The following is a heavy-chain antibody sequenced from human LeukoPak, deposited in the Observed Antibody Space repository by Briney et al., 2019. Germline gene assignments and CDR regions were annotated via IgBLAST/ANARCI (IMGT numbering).Heavy chain of an antibody. V-gene: IGHV1-69*13. CDR3: ARGLGGVEGATTHFDY. CDR1: GGTYSSYA. J-gene: IGHJ4*02. CDR2: IIPIFGTA. Sequence: ASVKVSCKASGGTYSSYAISWVRQAPGQGLEWLGGIIPIFGTANYAQKFQGRVTITADESTSTAYMELSSLRSEDTAVYYCARGLGGVEGATTHFDYWGQGTLVTVSS. D-gene: IGHD1-26*01.